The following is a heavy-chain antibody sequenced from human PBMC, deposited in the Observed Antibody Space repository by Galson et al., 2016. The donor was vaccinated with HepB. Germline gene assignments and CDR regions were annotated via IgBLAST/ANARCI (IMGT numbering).Heavy chain of an antibody. J-gene: IGHJ4*02. CDR2: ISWNGRTL. D-gene: IGHD6-19*01. CDR3: AKDKTSGYSSGWYYFDY. CDR1: GFSLAEYA. Sequence: SLRLSCAASGFSLAEYAIHWVRQAPGKGLEWVSGISWNGRTLGYADSVKGRFTISKDYAKNSLYLQMNSLRPEDTALYYCAKDKTSGYSSGWYYFDYWGQGTPVTVSS. V-gene: IGHV3-9*01.